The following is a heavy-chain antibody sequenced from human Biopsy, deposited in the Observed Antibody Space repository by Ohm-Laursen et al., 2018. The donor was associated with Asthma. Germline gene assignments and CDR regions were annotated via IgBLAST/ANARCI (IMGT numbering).Heavy chain of an antibody. V-gene: IGHV3-53*01. CDR3: ARGDSCGWSHYYFDY. Sequence: SLRLSCAASGFAVSRDYMFWVRQAPGKGLEWVSVIYSGGTSHTADSVRGRFTISRDYSKNTLYLQMHSLRAEDTAVYYCARGDSCGWSHYYFDYWGQGTLVTVSS. D-gene: IGHD6-19*01. CDR1: GFAVSRDY. J-gene: IGHJ4*02. CDR2: IYSGGTS.